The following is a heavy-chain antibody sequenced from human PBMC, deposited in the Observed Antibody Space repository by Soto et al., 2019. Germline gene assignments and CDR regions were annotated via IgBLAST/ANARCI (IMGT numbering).Heavy chain of an antibody. J-gene: IGHJ6*02. CDR1: GGTFSSYA. Sequence: QVQLVQSGAEVKKPGSSVKVSCKASGGTFSSYAISWVRQAPGQGLEWMGGIIPIFGTANYAQKFQGRVTITADESTSTAYMELSSLRSEDTAVYYCASVGYSYGPITEYYYYYGMDVWGQGTTVTVSS. D-gene: IGHD5-18*01. CDR2: IIPIFGTA. CDR3: ASVGYSYGPITEYYYYYGMDV. V-gene: IGHV1-69*01.